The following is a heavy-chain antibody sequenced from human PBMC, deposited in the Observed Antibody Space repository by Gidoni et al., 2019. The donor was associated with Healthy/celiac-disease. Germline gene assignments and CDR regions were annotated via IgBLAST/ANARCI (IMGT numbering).Heavy chain of an antibody. CDR3: ARDRGLRRWLLYGNWLDY. J-gene: IGHJ4*02. D-gene: IGHD3-3*01. Sequence: QVQLQESGPGLVKPSETLSLTCTVSGYSISSGYYWGWIRQPPGKGLEWIGSIYHSGSTYYNPSLKSRVTISVDTSKNQFSLKLSSVTAADTAVYYCARDRGLRRWLLYGNWLDYWGQGTLVTVSS. V-gene: IGHV4-38-2*02. CDR2: IYHSGST. CDR1: GYSISSGYY.